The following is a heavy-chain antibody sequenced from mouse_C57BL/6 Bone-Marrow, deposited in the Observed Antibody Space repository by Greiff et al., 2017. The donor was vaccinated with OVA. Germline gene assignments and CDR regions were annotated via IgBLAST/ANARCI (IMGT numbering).Heavy chain of an antibody. CDR1: GFTFSSYA. CDR2: ISDGGSYT. V-gene: IGHV5-4*03. J-gene: IGHJ4*01. CDR3: ATTVY. Sequence: EVKVEESGGGLVKPGGSLKLSCAASGFTFSSYAMSWVRQTPEKRLEWVATISDGGSYTYYPDNVKGRFTISRDNAKNNLYLQMSHLKSEDTAMYYCATTVYWGQGTSVTVSS.